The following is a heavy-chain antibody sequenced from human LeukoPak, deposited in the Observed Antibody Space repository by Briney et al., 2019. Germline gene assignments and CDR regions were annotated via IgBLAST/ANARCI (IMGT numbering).Heavy chain of an antibody. Sequence: SVKVSCKASGGTFSSYAISWVRQAPGQGLEWMGGIIPIFGTANYVQKFQGRVTITADESTSTAYMELSSLRSEDTAVYYCASQFNSAWYAFDYWGQGTLVTVSS. V-gene: IGHV1-69*13. J-gene: IGHJ4*02. CDR3: ASQFNSAWYAFDY. D-gene: IGHD6-19*01. CDR2: IIPIFGTA. CDR1: GGTFSSYA.